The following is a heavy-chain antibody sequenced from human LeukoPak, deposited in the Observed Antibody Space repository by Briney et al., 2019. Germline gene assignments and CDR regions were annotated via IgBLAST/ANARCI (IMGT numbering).Heavy chain of an antibody. Sequence: GGSLRLSCAASGFTFSGFGMNWVRQAPGRGLECVSYISSTSRTIYYADSVKGRFTVSRDNAKNSLYLQMNSLRAEDTAVYYCARLGIITAAGSNDYWGQGTLVTVSS. CDR2: ISSTSRTI. J-gene: IGHJ4*02. CDR3: ARLGIITAAGSNDY. CDR1: GFTFSGFG. D-gene: IGHD6-13*01. V-gene: IGHV3-48*04.